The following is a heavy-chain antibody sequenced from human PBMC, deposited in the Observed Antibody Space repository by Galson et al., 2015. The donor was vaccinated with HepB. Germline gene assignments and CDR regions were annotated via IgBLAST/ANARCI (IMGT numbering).Heavy chain of an antibody. Sequence: SVKVSCKASGGTFSSYTISWVRQAPGQGLEWMGWIIPILGIANYAQKLQGRVTITTDKSTSTAYMELRSLRSEDTAVYYCARDEVTATYYDMDFWGQGTTVTVSS. D-gene: IGHD2-21*02. J-gene: IGHJ6*02. CDR3: ARDEVTATYYDMDF. CDR2: IIPILGIA. V-gene: IGHV1-69*10. CDR1: GGTFSSYT.